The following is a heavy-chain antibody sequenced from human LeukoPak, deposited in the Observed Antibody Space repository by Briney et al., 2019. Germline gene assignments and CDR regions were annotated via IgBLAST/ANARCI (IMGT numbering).Heavy chain of an antibody. CDR1: GCTLTSYW. J-gene: IGHJ5*02. CDR3: ARLGFLHIVVVPAAGNWFDT. V-gene: IGHV5-51*01. D-gene: IGHD2-2*01. Sequence: GEPLHTSCNGSGCTLTSYWTGCARQLSGTHPVELGIIYPGDSDTRYSPSFQGQVTISADKSISTAYLQWSSLKASETAMYYCARLGFLHIVVVPAAGNWFDTWGQGTLVTVSS. CDR2: IYPGDSDT.